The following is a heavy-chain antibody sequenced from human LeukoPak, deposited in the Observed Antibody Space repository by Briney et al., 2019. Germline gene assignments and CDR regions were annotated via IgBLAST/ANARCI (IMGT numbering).Heavy chain of an antibody. V-gene: IGHV3-53*01. CDR3: ASRIAAAGIFDH. Sequence: GGSLRLSCAASGFTVSSNYMSWVRQAPGKGLEWVSVIYSGGSTYYADSVKGRFTISRDNSKNTLYLQMNSMRAEDTAVYYCASRIAAAGIFDHWGQGTLVNVSS. CDR2: IYSGGST. D-gene: IGHD6-13*01. J-gene: IGHJ5*02. CDR1: GFTVSSNY.